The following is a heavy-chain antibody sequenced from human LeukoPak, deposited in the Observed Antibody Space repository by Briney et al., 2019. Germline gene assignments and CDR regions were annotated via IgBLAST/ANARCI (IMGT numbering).Heavy chain of an antibody. V-gene: IGHV3-11*06. CDR3: ARDGDYYDSSGNAFDI. CDR2: ISSSSSYI. J-gene: IGHJ3*02. Sequence: PGGSLRLSCAASGFTFSDYYMSWIRQAPGKGLEWVSSISSSSSYIYYADSVKGRFTISRDNAKNSLYLQMNSLRAEDTAVYYCARDGDYYDSSGNAFDIWGQGTMVTVSS. CDR1: GFTFSDYY. D-gene: IGHD3-22*01.